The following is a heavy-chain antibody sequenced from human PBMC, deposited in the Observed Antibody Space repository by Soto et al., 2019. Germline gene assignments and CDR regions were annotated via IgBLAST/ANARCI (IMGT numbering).Heavy chain of an antibody. CDR2: IYYSGST. J-gene: IGHJ3*02. D-gene: IGHD3-22*01. Sequence: QVQLQESGPGLVKPSQTLSLTCTVSGGSISSGDYYWSWIRQPPGEGLEWIGYIYYSGSTYYNPSLKSRVTISVDTSKNQFSLKLSSVTAADTAVYYCAGAPYYYDSSGRDAFDIWGQGTMVTVSS. CDR1: GGSISSGDYY. V-gene: IGHV4-30-4*01. CDR3: AGAPYYYDSSGRDAFDI.